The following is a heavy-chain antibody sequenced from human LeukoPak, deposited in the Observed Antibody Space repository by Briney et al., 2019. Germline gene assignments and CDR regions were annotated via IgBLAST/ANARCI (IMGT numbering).Heavy chain of an antibody. CDR3: ARNGPGYSYGYHYYYGMDV. J-gene: IGHJ6*02. D-gene: IGHD5-18*01. Sequence: PGGSLRLSCAASGFTFSSYSMNWVRQAPGKGLEWVSSISSSSSYIYYVDSVKGRFTISRDNAKNSLYLQMNSLRAEDTAVYYCARNGPGYSYGYHYYYGMDVWGQGTTVTVSS. CDR1: GFTFSSYS. V-gene: IGHV3-21*01. CDR2: ISSSSSYI.